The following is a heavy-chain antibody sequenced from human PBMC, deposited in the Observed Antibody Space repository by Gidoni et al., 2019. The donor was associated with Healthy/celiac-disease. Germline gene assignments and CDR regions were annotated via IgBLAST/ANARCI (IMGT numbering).Heavy chain of an antibody. CDR1: GIPFSDYY. CDR2: ISSSSSYT. CDR3: ASLSYYGSGSYP. V-gene: IGHV3-11*06. J-gene: IGHJ5*02. Sequence: QVQLVVSGGGLVKPGGSLSLSCAASGIPFSDYYMSWIRQAPGKGLEWVSYISSSSSYTNYADSVKGRFTISRDNAKNSLYLQMNSLRAEDTAVYYCASLSYYGSGSYPWGQGTLVTVSS. D-gene: IGHD3-10*01.